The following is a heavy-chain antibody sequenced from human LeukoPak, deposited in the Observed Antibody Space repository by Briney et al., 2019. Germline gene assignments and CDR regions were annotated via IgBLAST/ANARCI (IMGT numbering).Heavy chain of an antibody. Sequence: GGSLRLSCSASGLTLSCYGMSSGRQTPGKGDELGSALSWSGGVTYYLHSANGRFTVSRDNSKNTLYLQMNSLRAEDTAVYYCAKDSPSSGWPYYYYYMDAWGKGTTVTISS. V-gene: IGHV3-23*01. J-gene: IGHJ6*03. D-gene: IGHD6-19*01. CDR1: GLTLSCYG. CDR3: AKDSPSSGWPYYYYYMDA. CDR2: LSWSGGVT.